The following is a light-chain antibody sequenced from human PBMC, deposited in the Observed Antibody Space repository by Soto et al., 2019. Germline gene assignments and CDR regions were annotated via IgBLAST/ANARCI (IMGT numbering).Light chain of an antibody. Sequence: VVMTQAPLSLPVSLGQPAAISCRSNQSLVHSDGIAYFSWFQQRPGRSPRRLIYKVSNRDSGVPARFSGSGSGTDFAPKISRVEAEDVAVYYCMHRTHWPITFGQGTRLEIK. CDR2: KVS. CDR3: MHRTHWPIT. J-gene: IGKJ5*01. CDR1: QSLVHSDGIAY. V-gene: IGKV2-30*02.